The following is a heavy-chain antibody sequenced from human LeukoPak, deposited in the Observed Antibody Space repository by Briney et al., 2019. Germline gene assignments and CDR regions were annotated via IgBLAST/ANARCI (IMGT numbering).Heavy chain of an antibody. D-gene: IGHD3-22*01. V-gene: IGHV3-23*01. CDR2: IGGRGDSI. CDR3: AKDCYETSGYFDS. CDR1: GLTFKIYS. Sequence: GGSLRLSCAASGLTFKIYSMRWVRQAPGKGLEWVAVIGGRGDSIFYADSVKGRFTISRDNSKNTVDLQMSSLRAEDTAIYYCAKDCYETSGYFDSWGQGSLVSVSS. J-gene: IGHJ4*02.